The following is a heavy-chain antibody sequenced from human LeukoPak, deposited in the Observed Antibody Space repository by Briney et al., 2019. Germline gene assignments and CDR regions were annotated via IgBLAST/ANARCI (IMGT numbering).Heavy chain of an antibody. D-gene: IGHD1-26*01. CDR1: GGSISSSNW. CDR2: IYHSGST. CDR3: ARVPLYSGSYFGYYGMDV. J-gene: IGHJ6*02. Sequence: KPSGTLSLTCAVSGGSISSSNWWSWVRQPPGTGLEWIGEIYHSGSTNYNPSLKSRVTISVDKSKNQFSLKLSSVTAADTAVYYCARVPLYSGSYFGYYGMDVWGQGTTVTVSS. V-gene: IGHV4-4*02.